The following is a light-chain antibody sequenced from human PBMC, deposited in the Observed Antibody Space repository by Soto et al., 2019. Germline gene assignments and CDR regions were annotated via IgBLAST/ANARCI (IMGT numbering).Light chain of an antibody. CDR3: LQDNNYPLP. J-gene: IGKJ4*01. Sequence: AIQMTQFPSSLSASVGDRVTITCRASQDIRSDLGWYQQRPGKAPNLLIYAASSLQSGVPSRFSGSGAGTDFTLTISSLQPEDFATYHCLQDNNYPLPFGGGTKVDIK. CDR1: QDIRSD. CDR2: AAS. V-gene: IGKV1-6*01.